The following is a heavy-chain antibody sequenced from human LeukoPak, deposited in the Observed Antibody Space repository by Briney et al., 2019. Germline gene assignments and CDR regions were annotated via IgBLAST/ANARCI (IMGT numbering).Heavy chain of an antibody. CDR1: GFIFSSYS. CDR2: ISSSSNYI. J-gene: IGHJ4*02. V-gene: IGHV3-21*01. Sequence: GGSLRLSCAASGFIFSSYSMHWVRQAPGKGLEWVSSISSSSNYIYYADSVKGRFTISRDNAKNSLYLQMNSLRAGDTAVYYCARTIEMATISYFDYWGQGTLVTVSS. CDR3: ARTIEMATISYFDY. D-gene: IGHD5-24*01.